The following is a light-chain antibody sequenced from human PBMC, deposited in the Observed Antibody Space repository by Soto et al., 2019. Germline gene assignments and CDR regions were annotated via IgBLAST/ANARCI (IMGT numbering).Light chain of an antibody. CDR2: DAS. CDR1: QSVSSY. V-gene: IGKV3-11*01. CDR3: QHRCNWPIT. J-gene: IGKJ5*01. Sequence: EIVLTQSPATLSLSPGERATLSCRASQSVSSYLAWYQQKPGQAPKLLIYDASNRATGIPARYSGSGSGTDFTLTISSLEPEDFAVYYCQHRCNWPITFRQGTRLEIK.